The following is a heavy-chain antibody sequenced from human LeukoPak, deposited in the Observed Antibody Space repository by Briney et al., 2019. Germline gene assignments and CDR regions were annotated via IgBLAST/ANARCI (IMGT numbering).Heavy chain of an antibody. J-gene: IGHJ5*02. CDR1: GGSFSGYY. CDR3: ARGLLSA. Sequence: SETLSLTCAVYGGSFSGYYWSWIRQPPGKGLEWIGEINHSGSTNYNPSLKSRVTISVDTSKNQFPLKLSSVTAADTAVYYCARGLLSAWGQGTLVTVSS. CDR2: INHSGST. V-gene: IGHV4-34*01.